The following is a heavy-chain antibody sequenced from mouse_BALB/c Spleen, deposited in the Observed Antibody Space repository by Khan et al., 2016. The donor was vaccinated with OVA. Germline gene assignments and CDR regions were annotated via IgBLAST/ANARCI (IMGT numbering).Heavy chain of an antibody. CDR2: LSSGGSYT. CDR1: GFTFSTYG. CDR3: TRLAYYYNSEGFAY. J-gene: IGHJ3*01. V-gene: IGHV5-6*01. D-gene: IGHD1-1*01. Sequence: EVQLQESGGDLVKPGGSLKLSCAASGFTFSTYGMSWVRQTPDKRLEWVAALSSGGSYTYYPDSVKGRFIISRDNAKNTLYLQMSSLKSEDTAMYYCTRLAYYYNSEGFAYWGQGTLVTVS.